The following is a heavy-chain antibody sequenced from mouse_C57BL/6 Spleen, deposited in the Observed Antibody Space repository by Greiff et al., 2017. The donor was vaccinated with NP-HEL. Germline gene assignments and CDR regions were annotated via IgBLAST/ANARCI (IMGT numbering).Heavy chain of an antibody. V-gene: IGHV1-26*01. Sequence: VQLKQSGPELVKPGASVKISCKASGYTFTDYYMNWVKQSHGKSLEWIGDINPNNGGTSYNQKFKGKATLTVDKSSSTAYMELRSLTSEDSAVYYCARRYYYGRGYYYAMDYWGQGTSVTVSS. J-gene: IGHJ4*01. CDR3: ARRYYYGRGYYYAMDY. CDR1: GYTFTDYY. CDR2: INPNNGGT. D-gene: IGHD1-1*01.